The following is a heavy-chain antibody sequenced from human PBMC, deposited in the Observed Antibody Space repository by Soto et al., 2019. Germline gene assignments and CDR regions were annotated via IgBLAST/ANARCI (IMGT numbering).Heavy chain of an antibody. V-gene: IGHV3-48*02. CDR2: ISSTSGTI. Sequence: GSLRLSCEASGFVFSTYSMNWVRQAPGKGLEWISYISSTSGTIYYADSVKGRFTIFRDNAKNSLFLQMNGLRDDDTAVYYCANQKIRFSVAGTLYGLGVWGQGTTVTVSS. CDR3: ANQKIRFSVAGTLYGLGV. D-gene: IGHD6-19*01. J-gene: IGHJ6*02. CDR1: GFVFSTYS.